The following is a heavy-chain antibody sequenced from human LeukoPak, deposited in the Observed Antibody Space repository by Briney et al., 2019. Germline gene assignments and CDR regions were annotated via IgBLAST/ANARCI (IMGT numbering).Heavy chain of an antibody. D-gene: IGHD6-19*01. CDR2: IIPILGIA. J-gene: IGHJ4*02. Sequence: SVKVSCKASGGTFSSYAISWVRQAPGQGLEWMGRIIPILGIANYAQKFQGRVTITADKSTSTAYMELSSLRSEDTAVYYCARGFLYSSGWYGNWGQGTLVTVSS. V-gene: IGHV1-69*04. CDR3: ARGFLYSSGWYGN. CDR1: GGTFSSYA.